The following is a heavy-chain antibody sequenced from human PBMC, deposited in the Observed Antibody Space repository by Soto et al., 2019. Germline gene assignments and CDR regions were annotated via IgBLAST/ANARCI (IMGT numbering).Heavy chain of an antibody. J-gene: IGHJ4*02. V-gene: IGHV4-31*03. Sequence: QVQLQESGPGLVKPSQTLSLTCTVSGGSISSGGYYWSWIRQHPGKGLEWIGYIYYSGSSYYNPSLKSRVTISVDTSKNQFSLKLSSVTAADTAVXXCAREPTAGNAEGDYWGQGTLVTVSS. CDR1: GGSISSGGYY. CDR3: AREPTAGNAEGDY. D-gene: IGHD6-13*01. CDR2: IYYSGSS.